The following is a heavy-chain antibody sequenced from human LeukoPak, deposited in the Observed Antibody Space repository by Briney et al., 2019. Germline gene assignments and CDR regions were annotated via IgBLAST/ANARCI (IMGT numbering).Heavy chain of an antibody. CDR1: GFTFSSYA. CDR2: ISYDGSNK. CDR3: AKSGSLGNWFDS. Sequence: GRSLRLSCAASGFTFSSYAMHWVRQAPGKGLEWVAVISYDGSNKYYADSVKGRFTISRDNSKNTLYLQMNSLRAEDTAVYYCAKSGSLGNWFDSWGQGTLVTVSS. D-gene: IGHD1-26*01. V-gene: IGHV3-30-3*02. J-gene: IGHJ5*01.